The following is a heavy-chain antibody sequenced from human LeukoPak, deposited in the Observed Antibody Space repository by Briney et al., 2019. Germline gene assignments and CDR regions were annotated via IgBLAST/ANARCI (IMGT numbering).Heavy chain of an antibody. D-gene: IGHD1-26*01. CDR3: ARGVGPTTAQSTFDY. J-gene: IGHJ4*02. Sequence: SETLSLTCAVYGGSFSGYYWSWIRQPPGKGLEWIGSFYHSGSTYYNPSLESRVTISLDTSKNQLSLKLTSVTAADTAVYYCARGVGPTTAQSTFDYWGQGALVTVSS. CDR2: FYHSGST. V-gene: IGHV4-34*01. CDR1: GGSFSGYY.